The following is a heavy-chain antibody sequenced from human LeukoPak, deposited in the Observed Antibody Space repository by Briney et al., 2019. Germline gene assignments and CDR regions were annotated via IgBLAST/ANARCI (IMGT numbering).Heavy chain of an antibody. CDR1: GGSISSSSYY. J-gene: IGHJ4*02. Sequence: SETLSLTCTVSGGSISSSSYYWGWIRQPPGKGLEWIGSIYYSGSTYYNPSLKSRVTISVDTSKNQFSLKLSSVTAADTAVYYCAAVEPASYYFDYWGQGTLVTFSS. D-gene: IGHD1-14*01. CDR2: IYYSGST. CDR3: AAVEPASYYFDY. V-gene: IGHV4-39*01.